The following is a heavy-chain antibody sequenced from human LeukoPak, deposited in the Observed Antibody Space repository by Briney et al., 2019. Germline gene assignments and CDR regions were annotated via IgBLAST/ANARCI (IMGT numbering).Heavy chain of an antibody. Sequence: PGRSLRLSCAASGFTFSSYAMHWVRQAPGKGLEWVAVISYDGSNKYYADSVKGRFTISRDNSKNTLYLQMNSLRAEDTAVCYCARDRVTMVRGVISWTFDYWGQGTLVTVSS. CDR1: GFTFSSYA. J-gene: IGHJ4*02. CDR3: ARDRVTMVRGVISWTFDY. CDR2: ISYDGSNK. D-gene: IGHD3-10*01. V-gene: IGHV3-30*04.